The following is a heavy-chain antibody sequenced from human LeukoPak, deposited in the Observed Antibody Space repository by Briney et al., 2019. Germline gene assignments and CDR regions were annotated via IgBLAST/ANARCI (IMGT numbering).Heavy chain of an antibody. Sequence: GGSLRLSCAASGFTFSSYAMNWVRQAPGKGLEWVSFISGSGDTTYYADSVEGRFTISRDKSKNTLYLQMNSLRAEDTAVYYCAKSRGESRGASNYWGQGTLVTVSS. CDR3: AKSRGESRGASNY. D-gene: IGHD1-26*01. J-gene: IGHJ4*02. V-gene: IGHV3-23*01. CDR1: GFTFSSYA. CDR2: ISGSGDTT.